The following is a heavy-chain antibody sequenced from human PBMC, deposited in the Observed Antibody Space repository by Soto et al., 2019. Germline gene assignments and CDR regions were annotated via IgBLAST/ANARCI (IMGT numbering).Heavy chain of an antibody. CDR2: IYYSGST. CDR1: GGSISSSSYY. CDR3: ARHMGCGLRSTSCYTGSSSGWTKLNWFDP. D-gene: IGHD2-2*02. V-gene: IGHV4-39*01. Sequence: SETLSLTCTVSGGSISSSSYYCGWIRQPPGKGLEWIGSIYYSGSTYYNPSLKSRVTICVXXSKNQFSLKLSSVTAADTAVYYCARHMGCGLRSTSCYTGSSSGWTKLNWFDPWGQGTLVTVSS. J-gene: IGHJ5*02.